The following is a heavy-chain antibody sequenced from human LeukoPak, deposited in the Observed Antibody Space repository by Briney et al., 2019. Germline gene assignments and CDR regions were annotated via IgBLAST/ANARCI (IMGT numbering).Heavy chain of an antibody. CDR2: INPNSGGT. D-gene: IGHD3-3*01. V-gene: IGHV1-2*02. Sequence: ASVKVSCKASGDTFTAHYIHWVRQAPGQGLEWMGWINPNSGGTNYAHKFHGRVTMSRDTSISTAYMELNRLRSDDTVVYYCARGFTIFGVVFIVDRIYYFDYWGQGTLVTVSS. CDR1: GDTFTAHY. J-gene: IGHJ4*02. CDR3: ARGFTIFGVVFIVDRIYYFDY.